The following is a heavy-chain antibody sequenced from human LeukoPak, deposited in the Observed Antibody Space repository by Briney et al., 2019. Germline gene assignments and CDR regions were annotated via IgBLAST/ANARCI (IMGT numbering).Heavy chain of an antibody. V-gene: IGHV4-34*01. J-gene: IGHJ5*02. D-gene: IGHD3-10*01. CDR1: GGSFSGYY. CDR2: INHSGST. CDR3: ARIQVWFGEISGRPPYNWFDP. Sequence: SETLSLTCAVYGGSFSGYYWSWTRQPPGNWLEWIGEINHSGSTNYNPSLKSRVTISVDTSKNQFSLKLSSVTAADTAVYYCARIQVWFGEISGRPPYNWFDPWGQGTLVTVSS.